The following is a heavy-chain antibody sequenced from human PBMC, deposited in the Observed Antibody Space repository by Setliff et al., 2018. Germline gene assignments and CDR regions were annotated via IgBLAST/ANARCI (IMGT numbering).Heavy chain of an antibody. Sequence: LRLSCAASGFTFSSYSMNWVRQAPGKGLEWVSSISSSSSYIYYADSVKGRFTISRDNAKNSLYLQMNSLRAEDTAVYYCASVVVVAATSTARNYWGQGTLVTVS. CDR1: GFTFSSYS. J-gene: IGHJ4*02. D-gene: IGHD2-15*01. CDR2: ISSSSSYI. V-gene: IGHV3-21*01. CDR3: ASVVVVAATSTARNY.